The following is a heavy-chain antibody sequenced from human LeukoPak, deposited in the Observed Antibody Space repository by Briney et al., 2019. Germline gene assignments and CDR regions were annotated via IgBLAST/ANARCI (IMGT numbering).Heavy chain of an antibody. D-gene: IGHD2-15*01. CDR2: MNPNSGNT. Sequence: ASVKVSCKASGYTFTSYDINWVRQATGQGLEWMGWMNPNSGNTGYAQKLQGRVTMTTDTSTSTAYMELGSLRSDDTAMYFCARDGCSGGSCYPDDYWGQGTLVTVSS. CDR1: GYTFTSYD. CDR3: ARDGCSGGSCYPDDY. J-gene: IGHJ4*02. V-gene: IGHV1-8*01.